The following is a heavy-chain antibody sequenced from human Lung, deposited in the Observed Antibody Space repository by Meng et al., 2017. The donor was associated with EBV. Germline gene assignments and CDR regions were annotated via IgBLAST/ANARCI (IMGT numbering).Heavy chain of an antibody. J-gene: IGHJ4*02. V-gene: IGHV7-4-1*02. CDR3: GTLKYTNGFYGPAD. CDR1: GYTFTRYP. D-gene: IGHD6-19*01. CDR2: VSTNTGNP. Sequence: QVQLVQSGSELKKPGXSVKVSXKASGYTFTRYPMNWVRQAPGQGLEWMGWVSTNTGNPTYAQGFTGRFVFSVDTSVSTAYLQISSLKAEDTAVYYCGTLKYTNGFYGPADWGQGALVTVSS.